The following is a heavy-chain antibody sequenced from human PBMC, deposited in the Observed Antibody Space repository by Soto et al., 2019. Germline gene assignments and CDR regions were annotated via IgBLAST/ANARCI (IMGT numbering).Heavy chain of an antibody. D-gene: IGHD5-12*01. V-gene: IGHV4-59*01. J-gene: IGHJ4*02. CDR1: GDSISASS. Sequence: PEETLSLTCTVSGDSISASSWSWVRQPPGKGLEWIGNIHYNGNTKYNPSLKSRVTMSVDTSKNQFSLKLISVTAADTAKYFCAREGNLGRWLQPLDFWGQGTLVTVSS. CDR2: IHYNGNT. CDR3: AREGNLGRWLQPLDF.